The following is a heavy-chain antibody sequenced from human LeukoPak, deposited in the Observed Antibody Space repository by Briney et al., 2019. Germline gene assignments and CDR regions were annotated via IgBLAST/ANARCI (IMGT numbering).Heavy chain of an antibody. Sequence: ASVKVSCKASGYTFTSYYMHWVRQATGQGLEWMGIINPSGGSTSYAQKFQGRVTMTRDTSTSTVYMELSSLRSEDTAVYYCARGGYYDSSGYYSLGYWGQGTLVTVSS. V-gene: IGHV1-46*01. J-gene: IGHJ4*02. D-gene: IGHD3-22*01. CDR1: GYTFTSYY. CDR3: ARGGYYDSSGYYSLGY. CDR2: INPSGGST.